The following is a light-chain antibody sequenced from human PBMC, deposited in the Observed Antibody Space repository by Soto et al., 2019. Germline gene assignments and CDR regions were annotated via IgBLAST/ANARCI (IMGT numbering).Light chain of an antibody. CDR1: QSVSSSY. CDR2: GAS. J-gene: IGKJ1*01. Sequence: IVLTQSPAIVSLSPGERATLSCRASQSVSSSYLAWYQQKPGQAPRLLIYGASSRATGIPDRFSGSGSGTDFTLTISRLEPEDFAVYYCQQYGSSPPWTFGQGTKVDIK. V-gene: IGKV3-20*01. CDR3: QQYGSSPPWT.